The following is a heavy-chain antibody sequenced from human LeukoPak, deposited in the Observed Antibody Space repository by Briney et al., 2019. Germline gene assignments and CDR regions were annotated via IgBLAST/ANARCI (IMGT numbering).Heavy chain of an antibody. CDR2: ISGSGGFT. J-gene: IGHJ5*02. CDR3: AKASPVTTFSWFDP. D-gene: IGHD4-17*01. Sequence: GSLRLSCAASGFTFSIYALSWVRQAPGKGLEWVSAISGSGGFTYYADSVKGRFTISRDNSKNTLYLQMNSLRAEDTAVYYCAKASPVTTFSWFDPWGQGTLVTVSS. V-gene: IGHV3-23*01. CDR1: GFTFSIYA.